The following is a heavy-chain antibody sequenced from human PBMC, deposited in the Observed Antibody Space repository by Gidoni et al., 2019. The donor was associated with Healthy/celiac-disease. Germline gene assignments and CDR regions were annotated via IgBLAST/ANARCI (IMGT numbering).Heavy chain of an antibody. J-gene: IGHJ4*02. Sequence: QVQLVQSGAEVKKPGSSVKISCKASGGTFSSYAISWVRQAPGQGLEWMGGIIPIFGTANYAQKFQGRVTITADKSTSTAYMELSSLRSDDTAVYYCARAVSVAGTVSFDYWGQGTLVTVSS. CDR2: IIPIFGTA. CDR1: GGTFSSYA. CDR3: ARAVSVAGTVSFDY. V-gene: IGHV1-69*06. D-gene: IGHD6-19*01.